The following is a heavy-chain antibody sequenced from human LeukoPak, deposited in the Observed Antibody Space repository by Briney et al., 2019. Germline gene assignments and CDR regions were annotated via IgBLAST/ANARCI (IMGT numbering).Heavy chain of an antibody. J-gene: IGHJ5*02. Sequence: GGSLRLSCAAPGFTFSSYGMHWVRQAPGKGLEWVAFIRYNGSNKYYADSVKGRFTISRDNSKNTLYLQMNSLRAEDTAVYYCAKSGRIQLWLHRHYWFDPWGQGNLVTVSS. D-gene: IGHD5-18*01. V-gene: IGHV3-30*02. CDR1: GFTFSSYG. CDR2: IRYNGSNK. CDR3: AKSGRIQLWLHRHYWFDP.